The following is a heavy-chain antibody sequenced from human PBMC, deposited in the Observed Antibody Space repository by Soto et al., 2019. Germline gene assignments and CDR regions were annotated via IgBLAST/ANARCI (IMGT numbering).Heavy chain of an antibody. D-gene: IGHD3-10*01. CDR2: ISSASSTI. CDR1: GFTFSSDS. J-gene: IGHJ2*01. Sequence: EVQLVESGGALVQPGGSLRLSCAASGFTFSSDSMNWVRQAPGKGLEWLSYISSASSTIYYADSVQGRFTISRENGKNSLYLQMDSLRDEDTAVYYWARDAVTMVRGVIVNWDFDLWGRGTLVTVSS. V-gene: IGHV3-48*02. CDR3: ARDAVTMVRGVIVNWDFDL.